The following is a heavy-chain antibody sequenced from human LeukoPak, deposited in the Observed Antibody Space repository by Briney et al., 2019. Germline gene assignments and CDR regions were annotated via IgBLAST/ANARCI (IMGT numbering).Heavy chain of an antibody. Sequence: GGSLRPSCAASGFTFNNYWLSWVRQAPGKGLEWVANIETDGSETYYVDAVKGRFTISRDNAKNSLYLHMNNLRVEDTAVYYCVRNLPGAGYWGQGTLVIVSS. CDR2: IETDGSET. V-gene: IGHV3-7*01. D-gene: IGHD3-9*01. J-gene: IGHJ4*02. CDR1: GFTFNNYW. CDR3: VRNLPGAGY.